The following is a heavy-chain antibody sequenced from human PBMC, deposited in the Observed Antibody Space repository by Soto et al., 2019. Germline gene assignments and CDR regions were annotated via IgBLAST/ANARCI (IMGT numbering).Heavy chain of an antibody. J-gene: IGHJ5*02. CDR3: ARVPKIAAAGTCWFDP. V-gene: IGHV1-69*06. Sequence: VKVSCKASGGTFSSYAISWVRQAPGQGLEWMGGIIPIFGTANYAQKFQGRVTITADKSTSTAYMELSSLRSEDTAVYYCARVPKIAAAGTCWFDPWGQGTLVTVSS. D-gene: IGHD6-13*01. CDR2: IIPIFGTA. CDR1: GGTFSSYA.